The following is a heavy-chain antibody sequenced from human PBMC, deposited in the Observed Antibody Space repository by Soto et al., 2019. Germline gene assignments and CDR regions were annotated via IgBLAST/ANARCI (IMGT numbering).Heavy chain of an antibody. V-gene: IGHV4-59*01. CDR1: GGSISSYY. Sequence: SETLCLTCTVSGGSISSYYWSWIRQPPGKGLEWIGYIYYSGSTNYNPSPKSRVTISVDTSKNQFSLKLSSVTAADTAVYYCARVSPDTDFWSGYYTGILFDPWGQGTLVTVSS. J-gene: IGHJ5*02. CDR2: IYYSGST. D-gene: IGHD3-3*01. CDR3: ARVSPDTDFWSGYYTGILFDP.